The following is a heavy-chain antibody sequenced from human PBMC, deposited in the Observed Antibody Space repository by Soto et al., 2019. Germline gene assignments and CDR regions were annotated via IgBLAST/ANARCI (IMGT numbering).Heavy chain of an antibody. J-gene: IGHJ4*02. CDR3: ARTPYYYDRSGFDY. Sequence: QVQLQQWGAGLLKPSETLSLTCAVYGGSFSGYYWSWIRQPPGKGLEWIGEINHSGSTNYNPSLKSRVTISVDTSKNQFSLKLSSVTAADTAVYYCARTPYYYDRSGFDYWGQGTLVTVSS. CDR1: GGSFSGYY. CDR2: INHSGST. V-gene: IGHV4-34*01. D-gene: IGHD3-22*01.